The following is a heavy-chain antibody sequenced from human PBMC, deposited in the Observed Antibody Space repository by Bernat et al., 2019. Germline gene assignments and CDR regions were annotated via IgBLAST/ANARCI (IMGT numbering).Heavy chain of an antibody. CDR2: IHYSGST. D-gene: IGHD3-10*01. CDR1: GGSISSFY. Sequence: QVQLQESGPGLVKPSETLSLTCTVPGGSISSFYWTWIRQPPGKGLDWIGYIHYSGSTSYNPSLKNRVTISVDTTKKQFSLKLRSVTAADTAVYYCARRLKLLSTGDDFDLWGRGAMVTVSS. CDR3: ARRLKLLSTGDDFDL. J-gene: IGHJ3*01. V-gene: IGHV4-59*08.